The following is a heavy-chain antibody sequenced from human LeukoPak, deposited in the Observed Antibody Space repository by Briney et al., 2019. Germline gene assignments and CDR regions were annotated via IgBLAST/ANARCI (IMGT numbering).Heavy chain of an antibody. Sequence: SETLSLTCTVSDGSISSYYWSWIRQPPGKGLEWIGYIYYSGSTNYNPSLKSRVTISVDASKNQFSLKLSSVTAADTAVYYCAGTLGYCSSTSCYDNWFDPWGQGTLVTVSS. CDR2: IYYSGST. J-gene: IGHJ5*02. CDR3: AGTLGYCSSTSCYDNWFDP. V-gene: IGHV4-59*01. D-gene: IGHD2-2*01. CDR1: DGSISSYY.